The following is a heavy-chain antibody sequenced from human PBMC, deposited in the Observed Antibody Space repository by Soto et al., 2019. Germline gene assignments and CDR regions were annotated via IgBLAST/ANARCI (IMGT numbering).Heavy chain of an antibody. J-gene: IGHJ4*02. CDR1: GFTFSDYY. V-gene: IGHV3-11*01. D-gene: IGHD2-2*02. CDR2: ISSSGSTI. CDR3: ARDLVVVPAAKPGSDY. Sequence: PGGSLRLSCAASGFTFSDYYMSWIRQAPGKGLEWVSYISSSGSTIYYADSVKGRFTISRDNAKNSLYLQMNSLRAEDTAVYYCARDLVVVPAAKPGSDYWGQGTLVTVSS.